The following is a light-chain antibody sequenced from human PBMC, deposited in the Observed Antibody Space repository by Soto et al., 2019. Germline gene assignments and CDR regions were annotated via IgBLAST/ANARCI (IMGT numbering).Light chain of an antibody. CDR2: SAS. CDR1: QAVSSC. Sequence: DIQLTQPPSALSSSAGDTVTLTCRASQAVSSCLAWYQQKPGKDPDLLIYSASTLPSGVPSRFSGSGSETEFSLTIRGLEPEDFAMYYCQQLGRSPLTFGRGTKVDIK. J-gene: IGKJ4*02. CDR3: QQLGRSPLT. V-gene: IGKV1-9*01.